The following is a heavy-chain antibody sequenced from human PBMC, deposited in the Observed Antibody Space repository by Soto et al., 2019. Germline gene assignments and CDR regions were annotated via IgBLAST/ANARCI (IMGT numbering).Heavy chain of an antibody. CDR1: AGPISSGGYS. J-gene: IGHJ5*02. CDR3: ARDRPFAGNWFDP. Sequence: LFVTCADSAGPISSGGYSWSWIRQPPGKGLEWSVYICHSGSSYYNPTLKSRVTISVDRSKNQFSLKLSSVTAADTSVYYCARDRPFAGNWFDPWGQGTLVTVSS. CDR2: ICHSGSS. V-gene: IGHV4-30-2*01.